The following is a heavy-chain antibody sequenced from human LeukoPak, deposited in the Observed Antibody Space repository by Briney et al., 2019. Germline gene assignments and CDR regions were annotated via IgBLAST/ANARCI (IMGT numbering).Heavy chain of an antibody. CDR1: GFTFSSYA. D-gene: IGHD5-18*01. V-gene: IGHV3-23*01. J-gene: IGHJ3*02. Sequence: GGSLRLSCAASGFTFSSYAMSWVRQAPGKGLEWVSVTSGSGDNTYYADSVKGRFTISRDNSKNTLDLQMNSLRAEDTAIYYCAKVERQVWLRGAFDIWGQGTMVTVSS. CDR3: AKVERQVWLRGAFDI. CDR2: TSGSGDNT.